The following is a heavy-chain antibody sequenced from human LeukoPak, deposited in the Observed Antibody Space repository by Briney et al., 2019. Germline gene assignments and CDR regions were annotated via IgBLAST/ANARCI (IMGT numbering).Heavy chain of an antibody. CDR1: GFTFSSYA. Sequence: PGGSLRLSCAASGFTFSSYAMSWVRQAPGKGLEWVSAISGSGGSTYYADSVKGRFTISRDNSKNTLYLQMNSLRAEDTAVYYCAKGEYCSGGSCYKFSWFDPWGQGTLVTVSS. D-gene: IGHD2-15*01. J-gene: IGHJ5*02. CDR3: AKGEYCSGGSCYKFSWFDP. CDR2: ISGSGGST. V-gene: IGHV3-23*01.